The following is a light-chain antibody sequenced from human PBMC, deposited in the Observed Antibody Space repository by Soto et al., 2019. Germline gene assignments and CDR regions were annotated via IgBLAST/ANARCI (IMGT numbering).Light chain of an antibody. CDR1: SSEVGAYNY. J-gene: IGLJ1*01. Sequence: QSALTQPPSASGSPGQSVTISCSGTSSEVGAYNYVSWYQQHPGKVPKLMVYEVNKRPSGVPDRFSGSKSGNTASLTVSGLQAEDEADYYCTSYAGGNNVFGTGTKLTVL. V-gene: IGLV2-8*01. CDR2: EVN. CDR3: TSYAGGNNV.